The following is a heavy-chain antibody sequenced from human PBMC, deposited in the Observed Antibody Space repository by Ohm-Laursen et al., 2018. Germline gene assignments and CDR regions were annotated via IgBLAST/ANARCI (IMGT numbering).Heavy chain of an antibody. D-gene: IGHD3-3*01. CDR2: VVPSSGGT. J-gene: IGHJ6*02. CDR3: VLGWSTGEDI. V-gene: IGHV1-2*06. Sequence: ASVKVSCKASGFTFTDYNIHWVRQAPGQGLEWVGRVVPSSGGTNFAQKFQGRVTMTRDTPITTAYMELSGLISDDTAVYYCVLGWSTGEDIWGQGTTVTVSS. CDR1: GFTFTDYN.